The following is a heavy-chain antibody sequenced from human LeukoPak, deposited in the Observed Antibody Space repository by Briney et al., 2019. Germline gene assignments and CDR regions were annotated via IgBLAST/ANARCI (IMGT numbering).Heavy chain of an antibody. CDR3: TATPWGGAAAIFDY. D-gene: IGHD6-25*01. Sequence: GGSLRLSCAASGFTLNTYWIHWVRQTPQTGLEWVAGISGDGNFKRNADSVRGRLTIFTDNAKSTVSLQVSSLQAEDTAVYYCTATPWGGAAAIFDYWGQGTLVTVSS. J-gene: IGHJ4*02. V-gene: IGHV3-74*01. CDR1: GFTLNTYW. CDR2: ISGDGNFK.